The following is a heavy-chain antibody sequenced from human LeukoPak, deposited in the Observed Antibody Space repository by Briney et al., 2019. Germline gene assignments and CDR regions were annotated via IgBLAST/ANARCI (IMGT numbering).Heavy chain of an antibody. D-gene: IGHD2-15*01. J-gene: IGHJ4*01. CDR3: ARLSRSGGSCSCLFHY. Sequence: SETLSLTCTVSGGSITSNSYYWAWIRQPPGKGLEWLGRIYYSGTTYYNPSLASRVTISVDTSKNQFSLKLNSVTASDTAVYYCARLSRSGGSCSCLFHYWGHGTLVTVSS. CDR1: GGSITSNSYY. CDR2: IYYSGTT. V-gene: IGHV4-39*01.